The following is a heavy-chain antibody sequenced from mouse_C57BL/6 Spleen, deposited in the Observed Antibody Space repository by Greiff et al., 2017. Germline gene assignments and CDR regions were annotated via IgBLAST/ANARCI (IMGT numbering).Heavy chain of an antibody. CDR1: GYTFTSYW. CDR3: ARSITTVVAGDWYFDV. CDR2: IDPNSGGT. Sequence: QVQLKQPGAELVKPGASVKLSCKASGYTFTSYWMHWVKQRPGRGLEWIGRIDPNSGGTKYNEKFKSKATLTVDKPSSTAYMQLSSLTSEDSAVYYCARSITTVVAGDWYFDVWGTGTTVTVSS. V-gene: IGHV1-72*01. D-gene: IGHD1-1*01. J-gene: IGHJ1*03.